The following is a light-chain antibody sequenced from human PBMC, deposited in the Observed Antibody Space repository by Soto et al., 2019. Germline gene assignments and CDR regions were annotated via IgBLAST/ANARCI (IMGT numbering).Light chain of an antibody. V-gene: IGLV2-23*02. J-gene: IGLJ1*01. Sequence: QSVLTQPASVSGSPGQSITISCTGTSSEVGSYNLVSWYQQHPGKAPKLMIYEVSKWPSGVSNRFSGSKSGNTASLTIPGLQAEDEADYYCCSSAGSSTSLYVFGTGTKDTDL. CDR1: SSEVGSYNL. CDR2: EVS. CDR3: CSSAGSSTSLYV.